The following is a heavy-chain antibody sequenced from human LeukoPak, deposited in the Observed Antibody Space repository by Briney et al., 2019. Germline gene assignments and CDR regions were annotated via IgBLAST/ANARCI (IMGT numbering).Heavy chain of an antibody. Sequence: SQTLSLTCAISGDSVSSNSVAWNWIRQSPSRGLEWLGRTYYRSKWYNDYAVSVKSRITINPDTSKNQFSLQLNSVTPEDTAVYYCAVDRYLPRLGGGSSGWYGWFDPWGQGTLVTVSS. D-gene: IGHD6-19*01. V-gene: IGHV6-1*01. J-gene: IGHJ5*02. CDR1: GDSVSSNSVA. CDR3: AVDRYLPRLGGGSSGWYGWFDP. CDR2: TYYRSKWYN.